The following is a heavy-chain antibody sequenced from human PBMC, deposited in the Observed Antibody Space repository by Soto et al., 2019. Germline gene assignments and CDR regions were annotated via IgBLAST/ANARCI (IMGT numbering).Heavy chain of an antibody. V-gene: IGHV1-24*01. Sequence: QVPLVQSGAEVKKPGASVKVSCKVSGYTLTELSMHWVRQAPGKGLEWMGGFDPEDGETIYAQKFQGRVTMTEDTSTDTAYMELSSLRSEDTAVYYCATDRPSEDFWSGYYHYFDYWGQGTLVTVSS. J-gene: IGHJ4*02. CDR2: FDPEDGET. D-gene: IGHD3-3*01. CDR1: GYTLTELS. CDR3: ATDRPSEDFWSGYYHYFDY.